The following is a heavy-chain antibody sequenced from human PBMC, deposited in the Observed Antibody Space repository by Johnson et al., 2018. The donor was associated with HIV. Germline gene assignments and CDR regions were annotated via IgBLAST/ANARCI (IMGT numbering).Heavy chain of an antibody. CDR1: GFTFSSFA. CDR2: ISYDGSNK. J-gene: IGHJ3*02. V-gene: IGHV3-30*04. CDR3: ARDEGHSGSDAFDI. Sequence: QVQLVESGGGVVQPGRSLRLSCAASGFTFSSFAMHWVRQAPGKGLEWVAVISYDGSNKYYADSVKGRFTISRDNSKNTLYLQMNSLRAEDTAGYYCARDEGHSGSDAFDIWGQGTMVTVSS. D-gene: IGHD1-26*01.